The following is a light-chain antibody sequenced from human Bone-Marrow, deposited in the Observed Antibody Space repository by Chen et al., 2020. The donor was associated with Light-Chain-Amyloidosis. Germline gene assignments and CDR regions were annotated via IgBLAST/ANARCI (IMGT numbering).Light chain of an antibody. CDR2: AAS. CDR1: QGIRNE. CDR3: LQHNSYPRS. V-gene: IGKV1-17*02. J-gene: IGKJ1*01. Sequence: DIQMTQSPSSLSASVGDRVTITCRASQGIRNELGWYQQIPGKAPKRLIYAASSLQSGVPSRFSGSGSGTAVTLTISDLQPEDFATYYCLQHNSYPRSFGQGTKVEIK.